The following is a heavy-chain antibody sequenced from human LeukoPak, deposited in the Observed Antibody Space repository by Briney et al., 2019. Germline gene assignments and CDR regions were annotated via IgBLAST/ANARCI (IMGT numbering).Heavy chain of an antibody. D-gene: IGHD6-13*01. V-gene: IGHV4-4*07. CDR1: GASLTSYY. Sequence: SETLSLTCTVSGASLTSYYWSWIRQPAGKGLEWIGRIYSTGSTTYNPSLKSRVTISVDTSKNHFSLNLSSMTAADTALYYCARHATYSSAWYEVDLWGRGTLVTVSS. CDR2: IYSTGST. J-gene: IGHJ2*01. CDR3: ARHATYSSAWYEVDL.